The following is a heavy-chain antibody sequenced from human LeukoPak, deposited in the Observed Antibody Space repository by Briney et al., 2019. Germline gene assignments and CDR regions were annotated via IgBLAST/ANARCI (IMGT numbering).Heavy chain of an antibody. CDR2: IYYSGST. V-gene: IGHV4-39*07. CDR3: ARDHIAAAGTMTFDY. J-gene: IGHJ4*02. Sequence: SETLSLTCTVSGGSISSSSYYWGWIRQPPGKGLEWIGSIYYSGSTYYNPSLKSRVTISVDTSKNQFSLKLSSVTAADTAVYYCARDHIAAAGTMTFDYWGQGTLATVSS. CDR1: GGSISSSSYY. D-gene: IGHD6-13*01.